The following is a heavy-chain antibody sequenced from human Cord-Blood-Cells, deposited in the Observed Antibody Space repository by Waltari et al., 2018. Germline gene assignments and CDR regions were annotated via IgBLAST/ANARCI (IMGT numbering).Heavy chain of an antibody. J-gene: IGHJ3*02. Sequence: EVQLVESGGGLVKPGGSLRLSCAASGFTFSSYSMNWVRQAPGKGVEWVSSISSSSSNIYYADSVKGRFTSSRDNAKNSLYLQMNSLGAEDTAVYYCARGVVQWFDAVDIWGQGTMVTVSS. V-gene: IGHV3-21*01. D-gene: IGHD3-22*01. CDR3: ARGVVQWFDAVDI. CDR1: GFTFSSYS. CDR2: ISSSSSNI.